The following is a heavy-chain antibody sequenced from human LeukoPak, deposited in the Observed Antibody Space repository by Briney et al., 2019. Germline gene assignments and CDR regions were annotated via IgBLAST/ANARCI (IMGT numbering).Heavy chain of an antibody. CDR3: ARDTGLAGPCDY. V-gene: IGHV3-11*01. CDR1: GFTFSDYY. J-gene: IGHJ4*02. Sequence: GGSLRLSCATSGFTFSDYYMSWIRRAPGKGLEWVSYMSSSDSIIYYADSVKGRFTISRDNAKNSLHLQMNSLRAEDTAVYYCARDTGLAGPCDYWGQGTLVTVSS. CDR2: MSSSDSII.